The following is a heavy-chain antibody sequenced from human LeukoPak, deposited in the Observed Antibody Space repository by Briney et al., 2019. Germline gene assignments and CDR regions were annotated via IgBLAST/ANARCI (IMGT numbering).Heavy chain of an antibody. CDR3: ARGRYSSSSEVNL. J-gene: IGHJ4*02. D-gene: IGHD6-6*01. CDR1: GGTFSSYA. V-gene: IGHV1-69*13. CDR2: IIPIFGTA. Sequence: SVKVSCKASGGTFSSYAISWVRQAPGQGLEWMGGIIPIFGTANYAQKFQGRVTITADESTSTAYMELSSLRSDDTAVYYCARGRYSSSSEVNLWGQGTLVTVSS.